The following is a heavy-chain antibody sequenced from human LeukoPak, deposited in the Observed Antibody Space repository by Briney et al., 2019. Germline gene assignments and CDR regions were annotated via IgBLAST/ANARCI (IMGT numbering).Heavy chain of an antibody. V-gene: IGHV4-38-2*01. Sequence: PSETLSLTCAVSGYFISSGYYWGWIRQPPGKGLEWIANMYHSGITHYNPSLKSRVTISLNTSKNQFSLKLTSVTAADTAVYYCARTIVATPEGYSGNWGQGTLVTVSP. D-gene: IGHD2-15*01. CDR2: MYHSGIT. J-gene: IGHJ4*02. CDR3: ARTIVATPEGYSGN. CDR1: GYFISSGYY.